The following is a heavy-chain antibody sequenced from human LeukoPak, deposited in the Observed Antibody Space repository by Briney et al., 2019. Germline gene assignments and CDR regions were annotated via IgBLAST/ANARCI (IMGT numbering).Heavy chain of an antibody. CDR2: ISYDGSNK. V-gene: IGHV3-30*04. J-gene: IGHJ6*04. D-gene: IGHD2-15*01. Sequence: GRSLRLSCAASGFTFSSYAMHWVRQAPGKGLEWEAVISYDGSNKYYADSVKGRFTISRDNSKNTMYLQMNSLRAEDTAVYYCARDFGGSSTGYYYGMDVWGKGTTVTVSS. CDR3: ARDFGGSSTGYYYGMDV. CDR1: GFTFSSYA.